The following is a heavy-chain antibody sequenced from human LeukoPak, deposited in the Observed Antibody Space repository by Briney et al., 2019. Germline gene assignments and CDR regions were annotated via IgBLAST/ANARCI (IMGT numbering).Heavy chain of an antibody. CDR3: ASRAGAYSHPYDY. CDR1: GGSISSYY. J-gene: IGHJ4*02. D-gene: IGHD4/OR15-4a*01. Sequence: TSETLSLTCTVSGGSISSYYWSWIRQPPGKGLEWIGYIYYSGSTNYNPSLKSRVTISVDTSKNQFSLKLSSVTAADTAVYYCASRAGAYSHPYDYWGQGTLVTVSS. CDR2: IYYSGST. V-gene: IGHV4-59*01.